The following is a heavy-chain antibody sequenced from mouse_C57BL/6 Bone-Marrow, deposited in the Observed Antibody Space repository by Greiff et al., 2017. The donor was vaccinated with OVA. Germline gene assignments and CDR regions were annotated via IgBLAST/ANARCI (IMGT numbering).Heavy chain of an antibody. J-gene: IGHJ2*01. CDR2: ISSGGSYT. CDR3: ARHPSYAYDGYPDY. Sequence: EVKLVESGGDLVKPGGSPKLSCAASGFTFSSYGMSWVRQTPDKRLEWVATISSGGSYTYYPDSVKGRFTISRDNAKNTLYLQMSSLKSEDTAMYYCARHPSYAYDGYPDYWGQGTTLTVSS. V-gene: IGHV5-6*02. CDR1: GFTFSSYG. D-gene: IGHD2-3*01.